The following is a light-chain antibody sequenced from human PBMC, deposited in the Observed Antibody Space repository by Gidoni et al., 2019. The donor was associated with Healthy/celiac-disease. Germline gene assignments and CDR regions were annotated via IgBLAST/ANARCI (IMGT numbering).Light chain of an antibody. J-gene: IGKJ1*01. Sequence: DIQMTQSPSTLSASVGDRVTITCRASQSISSWLAWYQQKPGKAPKLLIYKASSLERGVPSRFSGSGSGAEFTLTISSLQADDFATYYCQQYNSYTTWTFGQGTKVEIK. V-gene: IGKV1-5*03. CDR2: KAS. CDR1: QSISSW. CDR3: QQYNSYTTWT.